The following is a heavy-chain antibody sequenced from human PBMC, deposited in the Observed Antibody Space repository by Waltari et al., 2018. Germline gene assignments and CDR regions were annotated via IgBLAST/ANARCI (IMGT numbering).Heavy chain of an antibody. CDR2: INAGNGNT. CDR3: ARDRDIVVVPANFYFDY. Sequence: QVQLVQSGAEVKKPGASVKVSCKASGYTFTSYAMHWVRQAPGQRLEWMGWINAGNGNTKYSQKFQGRVTITRDTSASTAYMELSSLRSEDTAVYYCARDRDIVVVPANFYFDYWGQGTLVTVSS. D-gene: IGHD2-2*01. J-gene: IGHJ4*02. CDR1: GYTFTSYA. V-gene: IGHV1-3*01.